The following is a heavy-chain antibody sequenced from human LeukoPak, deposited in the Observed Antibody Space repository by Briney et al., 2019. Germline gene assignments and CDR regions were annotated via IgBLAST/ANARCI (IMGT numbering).Heavy chain of an antibody. CDR2: ISYDGDKQ. J-gene: IGHJ4*02. V-gene: IGHV3-30*04. D-gene: IGHD4-17*01. Sequence: GGSLRLSCAASGFNFSHYSMHWVRQAPGKGLEWVTVISYDGDKQYYTDYVKGRFTFSRDNSKNTLYLQMNSLRAEDTAVYYCAKDKSLIGTVTTVDYWGQGTLVTVSS. CDR3: AKDKSLIGTVTTVDY. CDR1: GFNFSHYS.